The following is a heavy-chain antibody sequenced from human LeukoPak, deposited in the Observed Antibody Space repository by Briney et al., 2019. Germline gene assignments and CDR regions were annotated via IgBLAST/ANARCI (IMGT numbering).Heavy chain of an antibody. CDR2: FSGSGGTT. Sequence: GGSLRLSCAASGFTFSSYAMNWVRQAPGRGLDWVSGFSGSGGTTYYADSVKGRLTISRDNSKNTLYLQMNSLRAEDTAVYYCANGNRCTSPNCLGYYYFYMDVWGKGTTVTVSS. CDR1: GFTFSSYA. V-gene: IGHV3-23*01. CDR3: ANGNRCTSPNCLGYYYFYMDV. J-gene: IGHJ6*03. D-gene: IGHD2-8*01.